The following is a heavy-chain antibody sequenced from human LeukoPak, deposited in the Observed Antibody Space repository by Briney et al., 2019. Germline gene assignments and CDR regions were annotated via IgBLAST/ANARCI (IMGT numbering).Heavy chain of an antibody. CDR3: ARDPRIVLWFGELFGYYYYMDV. V-gene: IGHV3-30*02. J-gene: IGHJ6*03. Sequence: GGSLRLSCAASGFTFSSYVMHWVRQAPGKGLEWVAFIRYDGSNKYYSDSVKGRFTISRDNAKNSLYLQMNSLRAEDTAVYYCARDPRIVLWFGELFGYYYYMDVWGKGTTVTISS. CDR1: GFTFSSYV. D-gene: IGHD3-10*01. CDR2: IRYDGSNK.